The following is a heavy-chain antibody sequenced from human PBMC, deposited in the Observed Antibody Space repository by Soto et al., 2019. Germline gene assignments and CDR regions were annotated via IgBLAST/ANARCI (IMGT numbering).Heavy chain of an antibody. J-gene: IGHJ4*02. D-gene: IGHD1-20*01. V-gene: IGHV3-53*01. CDR2: LYPNGRA. CDR3: ARGLGREYQDNRNYFHLDY. Sequence: GGSLRLPCAASGFTVSSNYLTWVRQAPGEGLKWVSALYPNGRAFYADSVKGRLTISTDNSQNSVYLLMNALRAEDKAIYYCARGLGREYQDNRNYFHLDYWGQGTLVTVSS. CDR1: GFTVSSNY.